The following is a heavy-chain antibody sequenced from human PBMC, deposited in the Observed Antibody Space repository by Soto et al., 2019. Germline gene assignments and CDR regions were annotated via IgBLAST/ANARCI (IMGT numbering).Heavy chain of an antibody. CDR3: AREIYYGSGRPVYSWFDP. D-gene: IGHD3-10*01. CDR2: IYYSGST. Sequence: SETLSLTCTVSGGSISSGDYYWSWIRQPPGKGLEWIGYIYYSGSTYYNPSLKSRVTISVDTSKNQFSLKLSSVTAADTAVYYCAREIYYGSGRPVYSWFDPWGQGTLVTVSS. CDR1: GGSISSGDYY. V-gene: IGHV4-30-4*01. J-gene: IGHJ5*02.